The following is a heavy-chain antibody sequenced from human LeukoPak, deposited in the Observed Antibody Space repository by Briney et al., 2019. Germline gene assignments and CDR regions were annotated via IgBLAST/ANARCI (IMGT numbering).Heavy chain of an antibody. D-gene: IGHD3-16*01. CDR1: GFTFSSYG. V-gene: IGHV3-33*01. CDR2: ICYDGSNK. CDR3: ARGGGLDV. J-gene: IGHJ6*02. Sequence: TGGSLRLSCAASGFTFSSYGMHWVRQAPGKGLEWVAVICYDGSNKYYADSVKGRFTISRDNSKNTLYLQMSNLRAEDTAVYFCARGGGLDVWGQGATVTVSS.